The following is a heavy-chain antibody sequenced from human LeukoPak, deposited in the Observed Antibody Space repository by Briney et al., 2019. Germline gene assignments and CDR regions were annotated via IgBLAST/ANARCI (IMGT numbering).Heavy chain of an antibody. D-gene: IGHD5-24*01. CDR2: IYSGGTT. V-gene: IGHV3-53*01. Sequence: GGSLRLSCAGSGFIVSGNYMSWVRQAPGKGLEWVSVIYSGGTTYYADSVKGRFTISRDNSKNTLYLQMNSLTAEDTAVYYCARHWPHGRAPDGWLQTPFDYWGHGILVTVFS. J-gene: IGHJ4*01. CDR1: GFIVSGNY. CDR3: ARHWPHGRAPDGWLQTPFDY.